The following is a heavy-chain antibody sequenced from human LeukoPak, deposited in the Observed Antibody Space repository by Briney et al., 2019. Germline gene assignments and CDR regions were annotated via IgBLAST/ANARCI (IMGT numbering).Heavy chain of an antibody. CDR1: GYSISSGYY. D-gene: IGHD6-13*01. CDR2: IYYSGST. J-gene: IGHJ6*03. CDR3: ARAVTGYSSSWYSYYYYMDV. Sequence: SETLSLTCTVSGYSISSGYYWSWIRQPPGKGLEWIGYIYYSGSTYYNPSLKSRVTISVDTSKNQFSLKLSSVTAADTAVYYCARAVTGYSSSWYSYYYYMDVWGKGTTVTVSS. V-gene: IGHV4-30-4*08.